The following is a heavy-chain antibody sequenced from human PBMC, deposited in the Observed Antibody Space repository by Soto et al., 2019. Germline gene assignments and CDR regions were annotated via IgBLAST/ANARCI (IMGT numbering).Heavy chain of an antibody. D-gene: IGHD3-10*01. CDR3: ASRKSSPYFDY. CDR2: VYYTGST. V-gene: IGHV4-59*08. J-gene: IGHJ4*02. Sequence: SETLSLTCTFSNCSIRRYYWSWIRQPPGKGLEWIGYVYYTGSTNYNPSLKSRVTMSVDTSKNQFSLKLSSVTAADTAVYYCASRKSSPYFDYWGQGTLVTVSS. CDR1: NCSIRRYY.